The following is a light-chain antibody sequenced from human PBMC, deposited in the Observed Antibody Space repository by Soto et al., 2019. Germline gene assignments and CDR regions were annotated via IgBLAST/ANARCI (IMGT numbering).Light chain of an antibody. J-gene: IGKJ5*01. Sequence: DIQMTQSPSSLSASVGDRVTITCQASQDINKNLIWYQQKPGKAPKLLIYDASDWETGVPSRFSGSGSGTGFTFTISSLQPEHFATYYCQQYESLPLTFGQGTRLEIK. CDR1: QDINKN. CDR2: DAS. V-gene: IGKV1-33*01. CDR3: QQYESLPLT.